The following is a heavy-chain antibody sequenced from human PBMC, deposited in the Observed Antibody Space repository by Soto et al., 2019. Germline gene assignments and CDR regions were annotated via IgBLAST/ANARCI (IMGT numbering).Heavy chain of an antibody. D-gene: IGHD2-8*01. CDR1: GYTFTGYY. V-gene: IGHV1-2*04. CDR2: INPNSGGT. J-gene: IGHJ6*02. CDR3: ARGNGDYYGMDV. Sequence: ASVKVSCKASGYTFTGYYRHWVRQAPGQGLEWMGWINPNSGGTNYAQKFQGWVTMTRDTSISTAYMELSRLRSDDTAVYYCARGNGDYYGMDVWGQGTTVTVSS.